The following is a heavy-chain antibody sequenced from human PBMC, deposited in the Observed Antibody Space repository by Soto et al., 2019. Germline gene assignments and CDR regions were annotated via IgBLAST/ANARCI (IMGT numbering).Heavy chain of an antibody. CDR2: IYYSGST. CDR1: GGSISSYY. D-gene: IGHD5-18*01. J-gene: IGHJ4*02. CDR3: ARDRGYSYGGHTDY. Sequence: SETLSLTCTVSGGSISSYYWSWIRQPPGKGLEWIGYIYYSGSTNYNPSLKSRVTISVDTSKNQFSLKLSSVTAADTAVYYCARDRGYSYGGHTDYWGQGTLVTVSS. V-gene: IGHV4-59*12.